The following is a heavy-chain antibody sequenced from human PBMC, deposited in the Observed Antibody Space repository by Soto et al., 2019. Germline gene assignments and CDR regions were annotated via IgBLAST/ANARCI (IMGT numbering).Heavy chain of an antibody. CDR1: GYTFTSYG. CDR2: ISAYNGNT. D-gene: IGHD3-9*01. J-gene: IGHJ4*02. V-gene: IGHV1-18*04. CDR3: ARPPGYISDWYYFDL. Sequence: ASVKVSCKASGYTFTSYGISWVRQAPGQGLEWMGWISAYNGNTNYAQKLQGRVTMTTDTSTSTAYMELSSLMSEDTAVYYCARPPGYISDWYYFDLWGQGTQVTVSS.